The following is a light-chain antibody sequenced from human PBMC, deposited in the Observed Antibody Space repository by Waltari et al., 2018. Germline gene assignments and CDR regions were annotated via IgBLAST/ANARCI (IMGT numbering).Light chain of an antibody. CDR1: SAHSSYA. CDR2: LNSDGSQ. Sequence: QLVVTQSPSASASLGASVKLTCTLRSAHSSYAIAWHQQQPEKGPRYLMRLNSDGSQSKGDVIPDRFSGSSSGSERYLTISSLQSEDEADYYCQTWGTDMWVFGGGTKLTVL. V-gene: IGLV4-69*01. J-gene: IGLJ3*02. CDR3: QTWGTDMWV.